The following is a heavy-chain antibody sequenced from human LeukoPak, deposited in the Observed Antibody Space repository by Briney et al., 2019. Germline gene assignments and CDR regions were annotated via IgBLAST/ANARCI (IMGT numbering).Heavy chain of an antibody. CDR2: LNPDGSST. Sequence: GGSLRLSCAASGFTFSSYYMHWVRQPPGKGLVWVSRLNPDGSSTSYADSVKGRFTISRDNAKNTVYLQMNSLRAEDTAVYYCARENWGIDYWGQGTLVTVSS. CDR3: ARENWGIDY. D-gene: IGHD3-16*01. CDR1: GFTFSSYY. J-gene: IGHJ4*02. V-gene: IGHV3-74*01.